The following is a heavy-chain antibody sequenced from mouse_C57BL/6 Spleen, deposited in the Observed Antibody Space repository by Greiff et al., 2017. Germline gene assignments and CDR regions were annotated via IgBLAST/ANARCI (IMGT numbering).Heavy chain of an antibody. CDR1: GYAFSSSW. CDR2: IYPGDGDT. Sequence: QVQLKQSGPELVKPGASVKISCKASGYAFSSSWMNWVKQRPGKGLEWIGRIYPGDGDTNYTGKFKGKATLTADKSSSTAYMQLSSLTSEDSAVYFCATLSHYYAMDYWGQGTSVTVSS. D-gene: IGHD6-2*01. V-gene: IGHV1-82*01. CDR3: ATLSHYYAMDY. J-gene: IGHJ4*01.